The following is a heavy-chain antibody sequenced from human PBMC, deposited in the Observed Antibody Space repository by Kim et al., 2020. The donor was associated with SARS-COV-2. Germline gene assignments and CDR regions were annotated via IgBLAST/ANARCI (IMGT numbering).Heavy chain of an antibody. J-gene: IGHJ6*02. CDR1: GFTFSSYS. CDR2: ISSSSSYI. CDR3: ARDLGDYDFWSGYYQYYYYGMDV. D-gene: IGHD3-3*01. Sequence: GGSLRLSCAASGFTFSSYSMNWVRQAPGKGLEWVSSISSSSSYIYYADSVKGRFTISRDNAKNSLYLQMNSLRAEDTAVYYCARDLGDYDFWSGYYQYYYYGMDVWGQGTXVTVSS. V-gene: IGHV3-21*01.